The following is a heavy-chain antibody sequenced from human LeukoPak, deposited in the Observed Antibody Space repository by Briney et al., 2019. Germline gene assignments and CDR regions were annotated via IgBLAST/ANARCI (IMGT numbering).Heavy chain of an antibody. V-gene: IGHV3-23*01. CDR1: GFTFSSYA. CDR3: AKDVLSIAVAGLDY. D-gene: IGHD6-19*01. Sequence: GGSLRLSCAASGFTFSSYAMSWVRQAPGKGLEWVSAISGSGGSTYYADSVKGRFTISRDNSKNTLYLQMNGLRAEDTAVYYCAKDVLSIAVAGLDYWGQGTLVTVSS. CDR2: ISGSGGST. J-gene: IGHJ4*02.